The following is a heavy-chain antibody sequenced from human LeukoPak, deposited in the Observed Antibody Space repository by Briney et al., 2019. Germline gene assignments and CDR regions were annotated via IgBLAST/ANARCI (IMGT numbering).Heavy chain of an antibody. CDR2: IIPMSVTA. V-gene: IGHV1-69*13. CDR1: GGAFSNFA. J-gene: IGHJ4*02. Sequence: GASVKVSCKASGGAFSNFAISWVRQAPRQGLEWMGGIIPMSVTADYTQKFQDRLAITADESATTVYMELSSLTSEDTAVYFCARGPYYFNYWGQGTLVTVSS. CDR3: ARGPYYFNY.